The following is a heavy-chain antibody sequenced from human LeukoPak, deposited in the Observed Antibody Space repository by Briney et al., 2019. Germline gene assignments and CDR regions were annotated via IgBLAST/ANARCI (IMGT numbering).Heavy chain of an antibody. CDR2: ISSSSSYI. CDR1: GFTFSSYS. D-gene: IGHD3-16*02. V-gene: IGHV3-21*01. CDR3: ARAHVWGSYRSDFDY. Sequence: GGSLRLSCAASGFTFSSYSMNWVRQAPGKGLEGVSSISSSSSYIYYADSGKGRFTISRDNAKNSLYLQMNSLRAEDTAVYYCARAHVWGSYRSDFDYWGQGTLVTVSS. J-gene: IGHJ4*02.